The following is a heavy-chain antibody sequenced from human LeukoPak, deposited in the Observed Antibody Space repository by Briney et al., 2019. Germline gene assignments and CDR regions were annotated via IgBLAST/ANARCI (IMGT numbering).Heavy chain of an antibody. CDR3: ARGGNYDFWSGYYFDY. CDR1: GGSISSGSYY. J-gene: IGHJ4*02. Sequence: PSQTLSLTCTVSGGSISSGSYYWSWIRQPAGKGLEWIGRIYTSGSTNYNPSLTSRVTISVDTSKNQFSLKLSSVTAADTAVYYCARGGNYDFWSGYYFDYWGQGTLVTVSS. CDR2: IYTSGST. V-gene: IGHV4-61*02. D-gene: IGHD3-3*01.